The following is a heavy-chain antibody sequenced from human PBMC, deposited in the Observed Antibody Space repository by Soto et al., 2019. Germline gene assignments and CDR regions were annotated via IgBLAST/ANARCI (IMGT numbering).Heavy chain of an antibody. D-gene: IGHD2-8*02. J-gene: IGHJ4*02. CDR3: ARDKITGLFDY. V-gene: IGHV4-30-2*01. CDR2: IYHSVST. Sequence: PSETLSLTYAVSGGSISSGGYSWSWIRQPPGKGLEWIGDIYHSVSTYYNPSLKSRVTISVDTSKNQFSLKLNSVTAADTAVYYCARDKITGLFDYWGQGTLVTVSS. CDR1: GGSISSGGYS.